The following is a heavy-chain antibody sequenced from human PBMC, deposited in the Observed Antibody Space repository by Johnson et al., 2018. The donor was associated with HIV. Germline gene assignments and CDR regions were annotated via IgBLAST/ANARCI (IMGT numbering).Heavy chain of an antibody. CDR1: GFTFSSYA. CDR3: AKGYSSSGYWVTPNDAFDI. Sequence: VQLVESGGGVVQPGGSLRLSCVASGFTFSSYAMSWVRQAPGKGLEWVSNIRASGGGTYYADSVKGRLIISRENSKNTLYLQMNSLRAEDTAVYYCAKGYSSSGYWVTPNDAFDIWGQGTMVTVSS. J-gene: IGHJ3*02. V-gene: IGHV3-23*04. D-gene: IGHD3-22*01. CDR2: IRASGGGT.